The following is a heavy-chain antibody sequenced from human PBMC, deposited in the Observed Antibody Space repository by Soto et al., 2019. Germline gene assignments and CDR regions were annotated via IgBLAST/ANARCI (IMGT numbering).Heavy chain of an antibody. D-gene: IGHD3-16*01. J-gene: IGHJ4*02. CDR2: LWYDGSNK. CDR1: GFAFSSYG. V-gene: IGHV3-33*01. Sequence: QVQLVESGGGVVQPGGSLRLSCVASGFAFSSYGMHWVRQAPGKGLEWVAVLWYDGSNKHYADSVKGRFTISRDNCENTLYLQMSSLRAEDTAAYYCAMGGFSTSWKFYFDFWGQGTLVTVSS. CDR3: AMGGFSTSWKFYFDF.